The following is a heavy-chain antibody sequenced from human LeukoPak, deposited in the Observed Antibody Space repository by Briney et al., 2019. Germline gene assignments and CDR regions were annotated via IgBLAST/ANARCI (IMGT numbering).Heavy chain of an antibody. CDR3: AREGGFFRPLDY. CDR1: GGXVTSTNC. Sequence: SGTLSLTCVVSGGXVTSTNCWTWVRQPPGKGLEWIGEVHLDGRTNYNPSLKSRLTISVDLSENHISLKLTSVTAADTAVYYCAREGGFFRPLDYSGQGTLVTVSS. D-gene: IGHD3-3*01. V-gene: IGHV4-4*02. J-gene: IGHJ4*02. CDR2: VHLDGRT.